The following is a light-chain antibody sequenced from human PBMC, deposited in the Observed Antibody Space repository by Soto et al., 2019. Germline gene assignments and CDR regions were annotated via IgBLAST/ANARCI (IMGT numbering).Light chain of an antibody. V-gene: IGKV3-15*01. Sequence: EIVMTQSPGTLSVSPGERATLSCRASQNVISNLAWYQQRPGQAPRLLIYSASTRATGIPARFSGSGSGTEFTLTISCLQSEDFATYYCQQYYSYPVTFGQGTRLEIK. CDR1: QNVISN. J-gene: IGKJ5*01. CDR2: SAS. CDR3: QQYYSYPVT.